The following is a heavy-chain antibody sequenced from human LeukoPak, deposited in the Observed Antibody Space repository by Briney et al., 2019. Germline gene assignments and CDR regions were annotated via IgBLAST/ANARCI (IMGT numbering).Heavy chain of an antibody. J-gene: IGHJ5*02. CDR2: ISSSSSYT. V-gene: IGHV3-11*06. D-gene: IGHD2-15*01. Sequence: PGGSLRLSCAASGFTFSDYYMSWIRQAPGKGLEWGSYISSSSSYTNYADSVKGRFTISRDNAKNSLYMQMNSLRAEDTAVYYCARDASPYCSGGSCYPGWFDPWGQGTLVTVSS. CDR1: GFTFSDYY. CDR3: ARDASPYCSGGSCYPGWFDP.